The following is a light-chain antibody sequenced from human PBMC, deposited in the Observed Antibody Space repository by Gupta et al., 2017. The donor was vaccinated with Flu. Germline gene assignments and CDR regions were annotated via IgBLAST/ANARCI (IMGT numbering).Light chain of an antibody. V-gene: IGKV1-33*01. J-gene: IGKJ5*01. Sequence: PSSLSASVGDRVTITCQANHDIRYYLNWYQQRPGKAPKLLMYDASKLDRGVPSRFSGSGSGTDFTFTISSLNPEDVATYYCQQYDVLPPTFGQGTRLEIK. CDR1: HDIRYY. CDR3: QQYDVLPPT. CDR2: DAS.